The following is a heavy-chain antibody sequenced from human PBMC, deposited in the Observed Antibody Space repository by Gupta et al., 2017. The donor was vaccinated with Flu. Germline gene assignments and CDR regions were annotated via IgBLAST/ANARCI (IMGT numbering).Heavy chain of an antibody. Sequence: EVQLVESGGGLVQPGGSLKLSCAASGFAFSASAMHWVRQASGKGLEWVARIRSKANSHERAYAASVKGRFTISRDDSKNMAYLQMNSLETEDTAVYYCTAGDLEGKGHYYYAMDVWGQGTTVTVSS. CDR3: TAGDLEGKGHYYYAMDV. V-gene: IGHV3-73*02. J-gene: IGHJ6*02. CDR2: IRSKANSHER. D-gene: IGHD7-27*01. CDR1: GFAFSASA.